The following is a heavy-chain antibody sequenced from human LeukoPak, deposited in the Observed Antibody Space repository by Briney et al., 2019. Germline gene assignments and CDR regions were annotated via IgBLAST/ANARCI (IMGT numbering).Heavy chain of an antibody. J-gene: IGHJ4*02. CDR3: ARDLGYCSGGSCYSSGFDY. D-gene: IGHD2-15*01. Sequence: GGSLRLSCAASGFTFSDYYMSWIRQAPGKGLEWVSYISSSSSYTNYADSVKGRFTISRDNAKNSLYLQMNSLRAEDTAVYYCARDLGYCSGGSCYSSGFDYWGQGTPVTVSS. CDR2: ISSSSSYT. V-gene: IGHV3-11*06. CDR1: GFTFSDYY.